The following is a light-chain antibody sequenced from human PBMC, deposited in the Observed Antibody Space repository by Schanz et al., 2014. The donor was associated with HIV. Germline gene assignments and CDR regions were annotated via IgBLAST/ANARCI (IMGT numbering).Light chain of an antibody. J-gene: IGKJ1*01. CDR2: AAS. V-gene: IGKV1-39*01. CDR3: QQSYGTSWT. Sequence: DIQLTQSPSTLSASIGDRVIITCRASQSISTWLAWYQQKPGKAPKLLIYAASTLQSGVPSRFAGSGSGTDFTLTISSLQPDDFATYYCQQSYGTSWTFGQGTKVEIK. CDR1: QSISTW.